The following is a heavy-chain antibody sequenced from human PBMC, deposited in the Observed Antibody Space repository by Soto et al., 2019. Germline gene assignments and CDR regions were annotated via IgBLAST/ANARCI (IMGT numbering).Heavy chain of an antibody. CDR1: GYTFTNYD. CDR2: MNPDSGDT. Sequence: QVQLVQSGAEVKKPGASVKVSCKASGYTFTNYDINWVRQATGQGLEWMGWMNPDSGDTRYAQEFQGRVTMTRDTSISTAYTERSSRRTEDTAVYYCARGRRYYYVSGDWVPLAYWGQGTLVIVSS. V-gene: IGHV1-8*01. D-gene: IGHD3-10*02. J-gene: IGHJ4*02. CDR3: ARGRRYYYVSGDWVPLAY.